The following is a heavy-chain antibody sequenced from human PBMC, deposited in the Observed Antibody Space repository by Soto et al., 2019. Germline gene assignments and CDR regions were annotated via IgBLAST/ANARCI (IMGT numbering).Heavy chain of an antibody. V-gene: IGHV3-23*01. Sequence: EVQLLESGGGLVQPGGSLRLSCAASGFTFSSYAMSWVRQATGKGLEWVSAISGSGGSTYYADSAKGRFTIPRDNSKNTLYLKMNTLRAEDTAVYYRAMRSSGWYFDYWGQGTLVTVSS. CDR1: GFTFSSYA. CDR3: AMRSSGWYFDY. J-gene: IGHJ4*02. CDR2: ISGSGGST. D-gene: IGHD6-19*01.